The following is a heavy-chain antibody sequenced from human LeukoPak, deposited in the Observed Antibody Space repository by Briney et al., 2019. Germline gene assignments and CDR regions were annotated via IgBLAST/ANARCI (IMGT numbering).Heavy chain of an antibody. Sequence: VASVKVSCKASGYTFTSYYMHWVRQAPGQGLEWMGWINPNNGGANFAQKFQGRVTMTRDTSISTAYMELSRLRSDDTAVYYCARSRGYSGYDPYYYMDVWGKGTTVTVSS. V-gene: IGHV1-2*02. CDR3: ARSRGYSGYDPYYYMDV. CDR1: GYTFTSYY. D-gene: IGHD5-12*01. CDR2: INPNNGGA. J-gene: IGHJ6*03.